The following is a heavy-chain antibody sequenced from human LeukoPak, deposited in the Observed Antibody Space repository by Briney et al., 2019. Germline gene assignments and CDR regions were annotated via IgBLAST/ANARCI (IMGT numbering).Heavy chain of an antibody. CDR2: IFYTGSI. Sequence: SETLSLTRTVSGGSISNYYWSWIRQPPGKGLEWIGYIFYTGSINYNPSLRGRVTISVDTSKSQFSLRLSSVTAADTAVYYCARSYSASYDSPAGWFDPWGQGTLVTVSS. D-gene: IGHD3-22*01. CDR3: ARSYSASYDSPAGWFDP. CDR1: GGSISNYY. V-gene: IGHV4-59*08. J-gene: IGHJ5*02.